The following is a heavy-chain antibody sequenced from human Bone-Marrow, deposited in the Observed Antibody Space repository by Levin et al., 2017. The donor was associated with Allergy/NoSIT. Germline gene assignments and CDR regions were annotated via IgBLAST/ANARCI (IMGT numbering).Heavy chain of an antibody. D-gene: IGHD3-16*01. CDR2: INNDGTTT. Sequence: GGSLRLSCAASGFTFTKYWMHWVRQTPGKGLVWVSRINNDGTTTNYADSVKGRFTISRDNAKDTLYLQMKSLRAEDTAIYYCATTYSDYIRGTYSLDNWGQGTRVTVSS. J-gene: IGHJ4*02. V-gene: IGHV3-74*01. CDR1: GFTFTKYW. CDR3: ATTYSDYIRGTYSLDN.